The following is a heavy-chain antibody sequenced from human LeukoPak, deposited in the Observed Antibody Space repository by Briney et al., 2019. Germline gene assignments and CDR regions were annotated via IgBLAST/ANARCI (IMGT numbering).Heavy chain of an antibody. D-gene: IGHD6-13*01. CDR2: ISYDGSNT. CDR3: AKAVSYSSSWYLDY. Sequence: TGGSLRLSCAASGFTFSSYGMHWVRQAPGKGLEWVALISYDGSNTYYADSVKGRFTISRDNSKNTLYLQMNSLRAEDTAVYYCAKAVSYSSSWYLDYWGQGTLVTVSS. J-gene: IGHJ4*02. CDR1: GFTFSSYG. V-gene: IGHV3-30*18.